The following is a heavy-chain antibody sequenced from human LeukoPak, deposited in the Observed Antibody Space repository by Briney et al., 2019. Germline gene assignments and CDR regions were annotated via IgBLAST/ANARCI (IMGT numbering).Heavy chain of an antibody. CDR2: ISWNSGSI. V-gene: IGHV3-9*01. CDR3: AKGNSSSWQYYYYGMDV. CDR1: GFTFDDYA. D-gene: IGHD6-13*01. J-gene: IGHJ6*02. Sequence: PGGSLRLSCAASGFTFDDYAMHWVRQAPGKGLEWVSGISWNSGSIGYADSVKGRFTISRDNAKNSLYLQMNSLRAEDTALYYCAKGNSSSWQYYYYGMDVWGQGTTVTVSS.